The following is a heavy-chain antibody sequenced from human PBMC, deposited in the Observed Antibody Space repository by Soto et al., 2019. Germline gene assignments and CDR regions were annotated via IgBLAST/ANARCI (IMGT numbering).Heavy chain of an antibody. CDR1: GFTFSSYG. V-gene: IGHV3-33*01. Sequence: QVQLVESGGGVVQPGRSLRLSCAACGFTFSSYGMHWVRQAPGKGLEWVAVIWYDGSNKYYADSVKGRFTISRDNSKTTLYLQMSSLRGEDTAVYYCASRGRAVWSGYSSFYYWGPGTLFSVSS. CDR2: IWYDGSNK. J-gene: IGHJ4*01. D-gene: IGHD3-3*01. CDR3: ASRGRAVWSGYSSFYY.